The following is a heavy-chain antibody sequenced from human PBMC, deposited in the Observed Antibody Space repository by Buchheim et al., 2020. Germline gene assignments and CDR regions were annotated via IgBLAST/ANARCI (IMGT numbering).Heavy chain of an antibody. CDR3: ANGGRGLRLGELSFYY. V-gene: IGHV3-23*01. J-gene: IGHJ4*02. D-gene: IGHD3-16*02. CDR1: GFTFSSYA. CDR2: ISGSGGST. Sequence: EVQLLESGGGLVQPGGSLRLSCAASGFTFSSYAMSWVRQAPGKGLEWVSAISGSGGSTYYADSVKGRFTISRANSNNTLSLQMNSLRAEDTAVYYCANGGRGLRLGELSFYYWGQGTL.